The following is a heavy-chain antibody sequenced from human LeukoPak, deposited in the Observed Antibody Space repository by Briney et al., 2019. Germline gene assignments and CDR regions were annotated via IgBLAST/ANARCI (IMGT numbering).Heavy chain of an antibody. CDR1: GFTVSSNS. Sequence: PGGSLRLSCTVSGFTVSSNSMSWVRQAPGKGLEWVSFIYSDNTHYSDSVKGRFTISRDNSKNTLYLQMNSLRAEDTAVYYCTAQTVWDSSGYWGQGTLVTVSS. V-gene: IGHV3-53*01. CDR3: TAQTVWDSSGY. J-gene: IGHJ4*02. CDR2: IYSDNT. D-gene: IGHD3-22*01.